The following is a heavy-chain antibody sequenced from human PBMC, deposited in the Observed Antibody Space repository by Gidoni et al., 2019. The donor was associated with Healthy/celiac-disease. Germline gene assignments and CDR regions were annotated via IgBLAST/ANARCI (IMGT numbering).Heavy chain of an antibody. CDR1: GINFSSYS. V-gene: IGHV3-48*02. Sequence: EVQRVESGGGVVQPGGSLRLPCAAYGINFSSYSMNWVRQAPGKWLEWVSYISSSSSTIYSADSVKGRFTISRDNAKNSLYLQMNSLRDEDTAVYYCARDAGYYYDSSGYYIGGDYYYYGMDVWGQGTTVTVSS. D-gene: IGHD3-22*01. J-gene: IGHJ6*02. CDR2: ISSSSSTI. CDR3: ARDAGYYYDSSGYYIGGDYYYYGMDV.